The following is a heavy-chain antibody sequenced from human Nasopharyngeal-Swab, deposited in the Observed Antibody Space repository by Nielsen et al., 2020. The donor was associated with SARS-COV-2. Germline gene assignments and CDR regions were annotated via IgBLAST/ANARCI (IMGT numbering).Heavy chain of an antibody. J-gene: IGHJ5*02. D-gene: IGHD3-3*02. CDR2: IYYSGST. CDR3: ARPSRHFWSGQDPWFDP. CDR1: GGSISSSSYY. Sequence: SETLSLTCTVSGGSISSSSYYWGWIRQPPGKGLEWIGSIYYSGSTYYNPSLKSRVTISVDTSKNQFSLKLSSVPAADTAVYYCARPSRHFWSGQDPWFDPCGQGTLVTVSS. V-gene: IGHV4-39*01.